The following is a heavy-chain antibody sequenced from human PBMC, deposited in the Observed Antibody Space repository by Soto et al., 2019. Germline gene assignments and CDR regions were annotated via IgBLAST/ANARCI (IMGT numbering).Heavy chain of an antibody. CDR1: GYTFTSYG. J-gene: IGHJ4*02. Sequence: ASVKVSCKASGYTFTSYGISWVRQAPGQGLEWMGWISAYNGNTNYAQKLQGRVTMTTDTSTSTAYMELRSLRSDDTAVYYCARDRKRPPAARYPELGYWGQGTLVTVSS. D-gene: IGHD6-13*01. CDR2: ISAYNGNT. V-gene: IGHV1-18*01. CDR3: ARDRKRPPAARYPELGY.